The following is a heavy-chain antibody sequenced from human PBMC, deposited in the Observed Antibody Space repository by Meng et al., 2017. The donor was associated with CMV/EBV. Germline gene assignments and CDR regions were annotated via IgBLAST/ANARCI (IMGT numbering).Heavy chain of an antibody. CDR3: GAAADYYYGMDV. CDR2: IYPGDSDT. V-gene: IGHV5-51*01. D-gene: IGHD6-13*01. CDR1: GYSFTSYW. Sequence: GGSLRLSCKGSGYSFTSYWIGWVRQMPGKGLEWMGIIYPGDSDTRYSPSFQGQVTISADKSISTAYLQWSSLKASDTAMYYCGAAADYYYGMDVWGQGTAVTVS. J-gene: IGHJ6*02.